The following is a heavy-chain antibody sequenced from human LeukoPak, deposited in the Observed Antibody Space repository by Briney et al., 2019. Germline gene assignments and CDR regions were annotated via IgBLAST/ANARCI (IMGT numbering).Heavy chain of an antibody. D-gene: IGHD5-18*01. CDR1: GGSVSSGSYY. Sequence: SETLSLTCTVSGGSVSSGSYYWGWVRQPPGRGLEWIGYIYYSGSTNYNPSLKSRVTISVDTSKNQFSLKLSSVTAADTAVYYCARVGYSYGYDYWGQGTLVTVSS. J-gene: IGHJ4*02. CDR2: IYYSGST. CDR3: ARVGYSYGYDY. V-gene: IGHV4-61*01.